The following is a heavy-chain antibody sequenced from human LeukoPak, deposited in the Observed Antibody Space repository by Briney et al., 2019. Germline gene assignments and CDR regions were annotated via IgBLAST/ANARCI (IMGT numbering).Heavy chain of an antibody. J-gene: IGHJ4*02. CDR3: ARRWLQSFALDY. V-gene: IGHV3-48*03. CDR1: GFIFGSYE. D-gene: IGHD5-24*01. CDR2: ISSSGSTI. Sequence: GGSLRLSCAASGFIFGSYEMNWVRQAPGEGLEWVSYISSSGSTIYYADSVKGRFTISRDNAKNSLYLQMNSLRADDTAVYYCARRWLQSFALDYWGQGTLVTVSS.